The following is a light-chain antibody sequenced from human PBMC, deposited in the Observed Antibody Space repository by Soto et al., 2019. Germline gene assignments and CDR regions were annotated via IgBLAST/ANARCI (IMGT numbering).Light chain of an antibody. CDR1: SSDVGAYNY. V-gene: IGLV2-8*01. CDR3: QSYDSTLSARYV. J-gene: IGLJ1*01. CDR2: EVT. Sequence: QSALTQPPSASGSPGQSVTISCTGTSSDVGAYNYVSWYQQHPGKVPKLIIYEVTKRPSGVPDRFSASKSGNTASLTVSGLQAEDEADYYCQSYDSTLSARYVFGTGTKVTVL.